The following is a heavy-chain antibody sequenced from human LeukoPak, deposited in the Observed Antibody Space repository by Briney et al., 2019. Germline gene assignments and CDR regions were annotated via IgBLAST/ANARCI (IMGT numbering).Heavy chain of an antibody. CDR2: INQGGSEK. V-gene: IGHV3-7*03. CDR3: VRDAEDGQNDLDC. CDR1: GFSIKNYW. D-gene: IGHD1-1*01. J-gene: IGHJ4*02. Sequence: GGSLRLSCAASGFSIKNYWMNWVRQAPGKGLEWVANINQGGSEKYYVNSVKGRFTVSRDNAKNSLYLQMGSLRAEDAGVYYCVRDAEDGQNDLDCWGQGTLVTVSS.